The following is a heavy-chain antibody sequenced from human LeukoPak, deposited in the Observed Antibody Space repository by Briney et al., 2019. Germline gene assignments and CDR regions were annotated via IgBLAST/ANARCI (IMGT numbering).Heavy chain of an antibody. CDR1: GFTFSSYS. CDR2: ISSSSSYI. D-gene: IGHD2-2*01. CDR3: AGGKQREYQLPRGDY. J-gene: IGHJ4*02. V-gene: IGHV3-21*01. Sequence: GGSLRLSCAASGFTFSSYSMNWVRQAPGEGLEWVSSISSSSSYIYYADSVKGRFTISRDNAKNSLYLQMNSLRAEDTAVYYCAGGKQREYQLPRGDYWGQGTLVTVSS.